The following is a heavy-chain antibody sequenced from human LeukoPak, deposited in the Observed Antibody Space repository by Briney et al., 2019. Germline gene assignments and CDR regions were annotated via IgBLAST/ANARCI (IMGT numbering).Heavy chain of an antibody. CDR3: ARVYYYDTSGYYWRDAFDI. CDR1: GYTFTGYY. V-gene: IGHV1-2*02. CDR2: INPNSGGT. J-gene: IGHJ3*02. Sequence: GASVKVSCKASGYTFTGYYMHWVRQAPGQGLEWMGWINPNSGGTKYAQSFQGRVTMTRDTSTSTAYLELSRLKSDDTAVYYCARVYYYDTSGYYWRDAFDIWGQGTMVTVSS. D-gene: IGHD3-22*01.